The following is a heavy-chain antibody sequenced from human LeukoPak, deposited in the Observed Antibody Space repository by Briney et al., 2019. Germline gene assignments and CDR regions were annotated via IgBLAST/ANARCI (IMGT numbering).Heavy chain of an antibody. V-gene: IGHV3-74*01. J-gene: IGHJ6*02. CDR1: GNYW. CDR3: AREMGVFGVVIISNSHYHYYGMDV. D-gene: IGHD3-3*01. Sequence: GGSLRLSCAASGNYWMHWVRRAPGKGLVWVSHINSDGSWTSYADSVKGRFTISKDNAKNSLYLQMNSLRAEDTAVYYCAREMGVFGVVIISNSHYHYYGMDVWGQGTTVTVSS. CDR2: INSDGSWT.